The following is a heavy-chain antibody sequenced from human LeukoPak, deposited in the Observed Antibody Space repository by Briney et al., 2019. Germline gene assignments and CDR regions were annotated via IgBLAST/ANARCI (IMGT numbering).Heavy chain of an antibody. CDR2: IYHSVST. CDR1: GGSISSSNW. V-gene: IGHV4-4*02. Sequence: SGTLSLTCAVSGGSISSSNWWSWVRQPPGQGLEWIGEIYHSVSTNYNPSLKSRVTISVDKSKNQFSLKLSSVTAADTAVYYCARVGYYYDSSGYNPPYNWFDPWGQGTLVTVSS. CDR3: ARVGYYYDSSGYNPPYNWFDP. D-gene: IGHD3-22*01. J-gene: IGHJ5*02.